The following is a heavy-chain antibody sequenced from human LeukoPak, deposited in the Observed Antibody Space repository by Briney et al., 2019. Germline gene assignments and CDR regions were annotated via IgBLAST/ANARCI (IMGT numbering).Heavy chain of an antibody. Sequence: SETLSLTCTVSGGSISSYYWSRIRQPPGKGLEWIGYIDYSGSTNYNPSLKSRVTISVDTSKNQFSLKLSSVTAADTAVYYCARDSSSSRYYNYGMDVWGQGTTITVSS. V-gene: IGHV4-59*01. J-gene: IGHJ6*02. CDR2: IDYSGST. D-gene: IGHD6-6*01. CDR1: GGSISSYY. CDR3: ARDSSSSRYYNYGMDV.